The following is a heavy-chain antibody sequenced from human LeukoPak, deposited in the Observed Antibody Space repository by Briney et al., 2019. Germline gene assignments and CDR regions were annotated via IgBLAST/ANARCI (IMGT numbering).Heavy chain of an antibody. CDR1: GFTFSSYW. D-gene: IGHD3-3*01. CDR3: ARDHDFWSGSSYYYYYYMDV. CDR2: IKQDGSEK. Sequence: PGGSLRLSCAASGFTFSSYWMSWVRQAPGKGLEWVANIKQDGSEKYYVDSVKGRFTISRDNAKNSLYLQMNSLRAEDTAVYYCARDHDFWSGSSYYYYYYMDVWGKGTTVTVSS. V-gene: IGHV3-7*01. J-gene: IGHJ6*03.